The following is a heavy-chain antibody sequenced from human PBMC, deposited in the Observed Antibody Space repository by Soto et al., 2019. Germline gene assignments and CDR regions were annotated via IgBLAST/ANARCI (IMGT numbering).Heavy chain of an antibody. V-gene: IGHV3-7*03. CDR1: GFTFGTYW. CDR2: IKRGGSEI. D-gene: IGHD3-22*01. CDR3: ARYYDSSGSLDY. Sequence: GGSLRLSCAASGFTFGTYWMSWVRQAPGKGLEWVASIKRGGSEIFYAASVKGRFTISRDDAKNSLYLQMNSLTAADTAVYYSARYYDSSGSLDYWGQGTLVTVSS. J-gene: IGHJ4*02.